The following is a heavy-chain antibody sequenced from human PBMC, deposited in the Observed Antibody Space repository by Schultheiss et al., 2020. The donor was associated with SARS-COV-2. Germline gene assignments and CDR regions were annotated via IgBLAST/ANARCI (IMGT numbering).Heavy chain of an antibody. V-gene: IGHV1-18*01. J-gene: IGHJ2*01. CDR3: ARDPDSSGYDWYFDL. D-gene: IGHD3-22*01. CDR1: GYTFTSYG. Sequence: ASVKVSCKASGYTFTSYGISWVRQAPGQGLEWMGWISAYNGNTNYAQKFQGRVTMTRDTSTSTVYMELSRLRSDDTAVYYCARDPDSSGYDWYFDLWGRGTLVTVSS. CDR2: ISAYNGNT.